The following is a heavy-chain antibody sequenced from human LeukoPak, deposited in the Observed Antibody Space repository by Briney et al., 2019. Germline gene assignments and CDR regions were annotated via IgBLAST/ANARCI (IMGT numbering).Heavy chain of an antibody. Sequence: SVKVSCKASGGTFSSYAISWVRQAPGQGLEWMGGIIPIFGTANYAQKFQGRVTITADESTSTASMELSSLRSEDTAVYYCARNPGGDIVVVPAAILFGWFDPWGQGTLVTVSS. D-gene: IGHD2-2*01. CDR2: IIPIFGTA. J-gene: IGHJ5*02. CDR3: ARNPGGDIVVVPAAILFGWFDP. CDR1: GGTFSSYA. V-gene: IGHV1-69*01.